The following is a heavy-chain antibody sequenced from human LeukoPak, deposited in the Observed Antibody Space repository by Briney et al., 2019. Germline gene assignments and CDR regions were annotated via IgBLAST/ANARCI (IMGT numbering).Heavy chain of an antibody. Sequence: RPSETLSLPCTVSGFSISSGYYWGWIRQPPGKGLEWIGSMYHSGSTYYNPSLKSRVTISVDTSKNQFSLQLSSVTAADTAVYYCAMSSSIVVVAATISVFWFDPWGQGTLVIVSS. CDR1: GFSISSGYY. CDR3: AMSSSIVVVAATISVFWFDP. CDR2: MYHSGST. J-gene: IGHJ5*02. V-gene: IGHV4-38-2*02. D-gene: IGHD2-15*01.